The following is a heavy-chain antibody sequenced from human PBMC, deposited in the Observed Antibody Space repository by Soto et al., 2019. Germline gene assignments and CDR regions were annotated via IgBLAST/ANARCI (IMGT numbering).Heavy chain of an antibody. J-gene: IGHJ4*02. CDR1: GYTFTGYY. Sequence: QVQLVQSGAEVKKPGASVKVSCKASGYTFTGYYMHWVRQATGQGLERMGWINPNSGGTNYAQKLQGWVTMTRDTSISTAYMELSRLRSDDTAVYYCARGRDTAMVTCFDYWGQGTLVTVSS. CDR2: INPNSGGT. CDR3: ARGRDTAMVTCFDY. V-gene: IGHV1-2*04. D-gene: IGHD5-18*01.